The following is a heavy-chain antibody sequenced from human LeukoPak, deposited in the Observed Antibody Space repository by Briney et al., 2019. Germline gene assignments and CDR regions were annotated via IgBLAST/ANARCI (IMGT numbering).Heavy chain of an antibody. CDR2: FSGHTGDT. J-gene: IGHJ4*02. Sequence: PGGSLRLSCAASGFSFSSYAMSWVRQVPGKGLEWISSFSGHTGDTYYADSVKGRFTISRDNSKNTLYLQMNSLRAEDTALYYCAKGPGTYYYDSSYYTGWGQGTLVTVSS. D-gene: IGHD3-22*01. V-gene: IGHV3-23*01. CDR1: GFSFSSYA. CDR3: AKGPGTYYYDSSYYTG.